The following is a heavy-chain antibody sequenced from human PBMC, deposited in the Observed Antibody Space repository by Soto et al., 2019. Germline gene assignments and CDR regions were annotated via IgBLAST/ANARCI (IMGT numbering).Heavy chain of an antibody. Sequence: QLQLQESGPGLVKPSETLSLTCIVSGGSISSSSYYWGWIRQPPGKGLEWIGTIYYSGSTYYNPSLKSRVTISVDTSKNQFSLKLSSVTAADTAVYYCATHQLLTYYFDYWGQGTLVTVSS. J-gene: IGHJ4*02. V-gene: IGHV4-39*01. CDR1: GGSISSSSYY. CDR3: ATHQLLTYYFDY. CDR2: IYYSGST. D-gene: IGHD1-1*01.